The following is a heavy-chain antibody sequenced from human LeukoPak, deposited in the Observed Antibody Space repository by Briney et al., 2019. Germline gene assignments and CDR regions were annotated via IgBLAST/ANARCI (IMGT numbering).Heavy chain of an antibody. J-gene: IGHJ6*03. D-gene: IGHD3-9*01. CDR2: ISTTGGST. CDR3: AKDLTVFWPRYYYYMDV. V-gene: IGHV3-23*01. Sequence: PGGSLRLSCAASGFTFSSYGMSWVRQAPGKGLEWVSAISTTGGSTYYADSVKGRFTISRDNSKNTLYLQMNSLRAEDTAVYYCAKDLTVFWPRYYYYMDVWGKGTTVTISS. CDR1: GFTFSSYG.